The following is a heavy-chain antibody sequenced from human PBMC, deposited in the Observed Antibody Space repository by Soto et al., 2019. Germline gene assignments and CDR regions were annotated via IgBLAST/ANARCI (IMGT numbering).Heavy chain of an antibody. V-gene: IGHV1-18*01. J-gene: IGHJ4*02. Sequence: VASVKVSCKASGYTFTTFGISWVRQAPGQGLEWMGWIDPKNGNTKEAQKFQGRVTMTTDTSTSTAYMELRSLRSDDTAVYYCAKEYCDSSRCYLPDYWGQGALVTVSS. CDR3: AKEYCDSSRCYLPDY. CDR1: GYTFTTFG. D-gene: IGHD2-2*01. CDR2: IDPKNGNT.